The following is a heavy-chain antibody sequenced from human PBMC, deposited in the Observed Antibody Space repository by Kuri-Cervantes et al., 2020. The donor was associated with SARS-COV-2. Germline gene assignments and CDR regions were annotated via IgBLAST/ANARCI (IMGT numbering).Heavy chain of an antibody. J-gene: IGHJ5*02. D-gene: IGHD5-18*01. CDR2: IIPIFGTA. CDR3: AAHHPRGYSYDWFDP. CDR1: GGTFSSYA. V-gene: IGHV1-69*13. Sequence: SVKVSCKASGGTFSSYAISWVRQAPGQGLEWMGGIIPIFGTANYAQKFQGRVTITADEYTSTAYMELSSLRSEDPAVYYCAAHHPRGYSYDWFDPWGQGTLVTVSS.